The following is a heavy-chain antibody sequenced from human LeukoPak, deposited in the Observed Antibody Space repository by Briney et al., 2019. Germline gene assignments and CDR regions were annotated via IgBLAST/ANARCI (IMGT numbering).Heavy chain of an antibody. V-gene: IGHV3-23*01. CDR1: GFTFSSYA. D-gene: IGHD3-22*01. CDR3: AKDTAYDSNGYTKY. Sequence: PGGSLRLSCAASGFTFSSYAMSWVRQAPGKGLEWVSAISGSGGSTYYADSVKGRFTISRDNSKNTLYLQMNNLRAEDTAVYYCAKDTAYDSNGYTKYWGQGTLVTVSS. J-gene: IGHJ4*02. CDR2: ISGSGGST.